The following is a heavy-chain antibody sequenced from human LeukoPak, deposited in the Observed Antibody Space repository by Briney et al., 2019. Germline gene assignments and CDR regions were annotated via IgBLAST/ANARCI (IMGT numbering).Heavy chain of an antibody. CDR3: ARAKGYYYDSSGYYYGDY. J-gene: IGHJ4*02. CDR1: GFTFSSYW. D-gene: IGHD3-22*01. Sequence: GGSLRLSCEASGFTFSSYWMSWVRQAPGKGLEWVANINQDGSEKYYVDSVKGRFTISRDNAKNSLYLQMNSLRAEDTAVYYCARAKGYYYDSSGYYYGDYWGQGTLVTVSS. CDR2: INQDGSEK. V-gene: IGHV3-7*01.